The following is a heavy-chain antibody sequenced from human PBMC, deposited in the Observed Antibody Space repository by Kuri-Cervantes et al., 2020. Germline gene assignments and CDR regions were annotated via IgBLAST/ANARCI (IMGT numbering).Heavy chain of an antibody. CDR3: ARLLHFYGSGNYANDAFDI. CDR2: ISYSGST. V-gene: IGHV4-39*01. J-gene: IGHJ3*02. CDR1: GGSISTSNYF. Sequence: SETLSLTCTVSGGSISTSNYFWGWFRQPPGKGLEWIGSISYSGSTYYNPSLKSRVTILRDTSKNQFSLRLCSVTAADTAVYYCARLLHFYGSGNYANDAFDIWGQGTMVTVSS. D-gene: IGHD3-10*01.